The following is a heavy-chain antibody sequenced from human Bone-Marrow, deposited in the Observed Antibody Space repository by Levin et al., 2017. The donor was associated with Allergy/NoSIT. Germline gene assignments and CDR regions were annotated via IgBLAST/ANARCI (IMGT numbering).Heavy chain of an antibody. CDR3: ARAPCTGGVCEDL. D-gene: IGHD2-8*02. CDR1: GFTFSSYS. CDR2: ISSSSSYI. Sequence: GGSLRLSCAASGFTFSSYSMNWVRQAPGKGLEWVSSISSSSSYIYYADSVKGRFTISRDNAKNSLYLQMNSLRAEDTAVYYCARAPCTGGVCEDLWGQGTLVTVSS. J-gene: IGHJ4*02. V-gene: IGHV3-21*01.